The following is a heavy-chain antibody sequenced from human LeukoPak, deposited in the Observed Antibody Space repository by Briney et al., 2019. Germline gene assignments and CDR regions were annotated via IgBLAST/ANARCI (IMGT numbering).Heavy chain of an antibody. D-gene: IGHD6-19*01. J-gene: IGHJ5*02. CDR2: INHSGST. CDR1: GGSFSGYY. CDR3: ARGPLYSSGFTLYNWFDP. Sequence: SETLSLTCAVYGGSFSGYYWSWIRQPPGKGLEWIGEINHSGSTNYNPSLKSRVTISVDTSKNQFSLKLSSVTAADTAVYYCARGPLYSSGFTLYNWFDPWGQGTLVTVSS. V-gene: IGHV4-34*01.